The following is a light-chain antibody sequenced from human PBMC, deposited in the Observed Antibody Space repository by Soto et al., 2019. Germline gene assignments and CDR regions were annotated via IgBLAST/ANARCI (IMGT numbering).Light chain of an antibody. CDR3: QQYYSTPPK. J-gene: IGKJ1*01. CDR2: GAS. Sequence: ELVLTQSPGTLSLSPGDRATLSCRASQSVNSNYLAWYQRKPGQAPRLLIYGASNRATDIPYRFSASGSGTDFTLTITRLEAEDFAVYYCQQYYSTPPKFGQGTKVDVK. CDR1: QSVNSNY. V-gene: IGKV3-20*01.